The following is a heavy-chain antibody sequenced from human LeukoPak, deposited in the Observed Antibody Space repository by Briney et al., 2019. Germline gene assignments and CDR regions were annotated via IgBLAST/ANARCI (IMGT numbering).Heavy chain of an antibody. CDR1: GGSISSYY. J-gene: IGHJ4*02. CDR2: IYYSGST. V-gene: IGHV4-59*01. Sequence: SETLSLTCTVSGGSISSYYWSWIRQPPGKGLEWIGYIYYSGSTNYNPSLKSRVTISVDTSKNQFSLKLSSVTAADTAVYYCARLGQLVPYYFDYWGQGTLVTVSS. CDR3: ARLGQLVPYYFDY. D-gene: IGHD6-6*01.